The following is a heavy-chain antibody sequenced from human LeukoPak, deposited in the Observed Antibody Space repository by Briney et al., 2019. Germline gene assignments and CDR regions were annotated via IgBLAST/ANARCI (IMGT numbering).Heavy chain of an antibody. D-gene: IGHD3-3*01. Sequence: SETLSLTCTVSGGSISSYYWSWIRQPPGKGLEWIGYIYYSGSTNYNPSLKSRVTISVDTSKNQFSLKLSSVTAADTAVYYCASYDFWSGHADYWGQGTLVTVSS. CDR2: IYYSGST. CDR3: ASYDFWSGHADY. CDR1: GGSISSYY. V-gene: IGHV4-59*01. J-gene: IGHJ4*02.